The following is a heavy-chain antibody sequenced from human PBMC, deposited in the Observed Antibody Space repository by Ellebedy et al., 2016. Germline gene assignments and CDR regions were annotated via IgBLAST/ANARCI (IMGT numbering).Heavy chain of an antibody. CDR3: ARKLYYYDTSANGWFDP. V-gene: IGHV3-7*01. CDR1: GFTFSSYA. D-gene: IGHD3-22*01. CDR2: IKQDGSEK. J-gene: IGHJ5*02. Sequence: GGSLRLSXAASGFTFSSYAMTWVRQAPGKGLEWVASIKQDGSEKSYVDSVKGRFTISRDNAENSLFLQMNSLRAEDTAVYYCARKLYYYDTSANGWFDPWGQGTLVTVSS.